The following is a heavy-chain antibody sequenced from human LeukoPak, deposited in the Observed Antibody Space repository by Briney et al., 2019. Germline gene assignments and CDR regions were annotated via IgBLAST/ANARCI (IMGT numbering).Heavy chain of an antibody. CDR3: AREGASYSNYEGNFDY. D-gene: IGHD4-11*01. Sequence: GGSLRLSCAASGFTVSSNYMSWVRQAPGKGLEWVSVIYSGGSTYYADSVKGRFTISRDNSKNTLYLQMNSLRAEDTAVYYCAREGASYSNYEGNFDYWGQGTLVTVSS. J-gene: IGHJ4*02. CDR1: GFTVSSNY. V-gene: IGHV3-53*01. CDR2: IYSGGST.